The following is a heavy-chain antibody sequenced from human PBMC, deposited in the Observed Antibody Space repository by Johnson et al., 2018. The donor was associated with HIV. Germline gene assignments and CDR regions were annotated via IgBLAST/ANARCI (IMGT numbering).Heavy chain of an antibody. CDR2: ISYDGSNK. CDR3: AKVNGDYKTDAFDI. V-gene: IGHV3-30*04. Sequence: QVQLVESGGGVVQPGRSLRLSCAASGFTFSSYAMHWVRQAPGKGLEWVAVISYDGSNKYYADSVKGRFTISRDNSKNTLYLQMNSLRAEDTAVSYCAKVNGDYKTDAFDIWGQGTMVTVSS. J-gene: IGHJ3*02. D-gene: IGHD4-17*01. CDR1: GFTFSSYA.